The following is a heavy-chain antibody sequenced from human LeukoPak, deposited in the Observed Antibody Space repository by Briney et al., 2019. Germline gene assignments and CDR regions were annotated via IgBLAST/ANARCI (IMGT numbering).Heavy chain of an antibody. V-gene: IGHV3-23*01. CDR1: GLTFSSYA. CDR3: ASLGHYYDSSGYYSEADY. Sequence: GGSLRLSCAASGLTFSSYALTWVRQAPGKGLEWVSVISGSGGSTYYADSVKGRFTISRDNSKNTLYLQMNSLRAEDTAVYYCASLGHYYDSSGYYSEADYWGQGTLVTVSS. D-gene: IGHD3-22*01. CDR2: ISGSGGST. J-gene: IGHJ4*02.